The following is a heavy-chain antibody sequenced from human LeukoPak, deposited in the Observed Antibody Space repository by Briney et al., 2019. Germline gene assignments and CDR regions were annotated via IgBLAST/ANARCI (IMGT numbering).Heavy chain of an antibody. Sequence: SQTLSLTCVISGDSVSSNSVAWNWIRQSPSRGLEWLARTYYRYKWQNDYEASVKSRITINPDTSKNQFSLQLKSVTPDGTAVYYCGRSRGRGYFDFWGQGTLVTVSS. CDR3: GRSRGRGYFDF. CDR2: TYYRYKWQN. CDR1: GDSVSSNSVA. D-gene: IGHD3-10*01. J-gene: IGHJ4*02. V-gene: IGHV6-1*01.